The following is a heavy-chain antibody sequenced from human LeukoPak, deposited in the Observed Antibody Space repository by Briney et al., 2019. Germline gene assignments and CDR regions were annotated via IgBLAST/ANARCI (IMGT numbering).Heavy chain of an antibody. Sequence: GGSLRLSCAASGFTFSSYAMSWVRQAPGKGLEWVSAISGSGGSTYYADSVKGRLTISRDNSKNTLYLQMNSLRAEDTAVYYCAKRSYDYGDYCEDYWGQGTLVTVSS. CDR3: AKRSYDYGDYCEDY. CDR1: GFTFSSYA. CDR2: ISGSGGST. D-gene: IGHD4-17*01. V-gene: IGHV3-23*01. J-gene: IGHJ4*02.